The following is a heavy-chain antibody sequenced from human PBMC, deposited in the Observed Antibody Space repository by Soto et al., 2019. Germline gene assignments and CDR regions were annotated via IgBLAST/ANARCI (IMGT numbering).Heavy chain of an antibody. D-gene: IGHD6-13*01. CDR1: GYTFTSYG. Sequence: ASVKVSCKASGYTFTSYGISLVRQAPGQGLEWMGWISAYNGNTNYAQKLQGRVTMTTDTSTSTAYMELRSLRSDDTAVYYCASVAAAGTGSGYYYMDVWGKGTTVTVSS. CDR2: ISAYNGNT. J-gene: IGHJ6*03. CDR3: ASVAAAGTGSGYYYMDV. V-gene: IGHV1-18*01.